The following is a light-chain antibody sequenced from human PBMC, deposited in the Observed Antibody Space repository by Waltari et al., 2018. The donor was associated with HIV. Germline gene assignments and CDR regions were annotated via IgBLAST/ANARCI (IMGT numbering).Light chain of an antibody. CDR1: QSDSSRY. CDR2: GAS. V-gene: IGKV3-20*01. Sequence: EIVLTQSPGTLSLSPGERATLSCRASQSDSSRYLAWYQQKPGQAPRLLIYGASSRATGIPDRFSGSGSGTDFTLTISRLEPEDFAVYYCQQYGSSSTFGGGTKVEIK. J-gene: IGKJ4*01. CDR3: QQYGSSST.